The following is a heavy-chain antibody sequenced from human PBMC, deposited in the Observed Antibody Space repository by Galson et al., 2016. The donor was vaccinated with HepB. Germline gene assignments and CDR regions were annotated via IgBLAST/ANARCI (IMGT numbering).Heavy chain of an antibody. Sequence: SETLSLTCTVSGDSVSSGSFYWNWIRQPPGNGLEWIGNIHYSGTTDYNTSLKSRVTISVDTSKNQFSLKLHAVTAADTAVYFCASSSNYYDRSGYSDAWGQGMLVIVSS. CDR1: GDSVSSGSFY. CDR3: ASSSNYYDRSGYSDA. V-gene: IGHV4-61*01. CDR2: IHYSGTT. J-gene: IGHJ5*02. D-gene: IGHD3-22*01.